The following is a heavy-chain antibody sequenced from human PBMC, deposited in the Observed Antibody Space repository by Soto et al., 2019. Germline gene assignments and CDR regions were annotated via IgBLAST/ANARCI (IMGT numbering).Heavy chain of an antibody. CDR2: IYWDDDK. CDR1: GFSLSTSGVG. Sequence: SGPTLVNPTQTLTLTCTFSGFSLSTSGVGVGWIRQPPGKALEWLALIYWDDDKRYSPSLKSRLTITKDTSKNQVVLTMTNMDPVDTATYYCAHSNRGDRAYYYYGMDVWGQGTMVTVSS. V-gene: IGHV2-5*02. D-gene: IGHD3-10*01. CDR3: AHSNRGDRAYYYYGMDV. J-gene: IGHJ6*02.